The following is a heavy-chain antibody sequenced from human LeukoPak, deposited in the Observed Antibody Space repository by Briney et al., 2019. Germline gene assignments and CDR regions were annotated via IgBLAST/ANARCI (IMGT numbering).Heavy chain of an antibody. CDR1: GFTFSSYS. V-gene: IGHV3-48*04. J-gene: IGHJ6*03. Sequence: GGSLRLSCAASGFTFSSYSMNWVRQAPGKGLEWVSYISSSSSTIYYADSVKGRFTICRDNAKNSLYLQMNSLRAEDTAVYYCARAYYDFWSGYYSAAGYYYYMDVWGKGTTVTVSS. CDR3: ARAYYDFWSGYYSAAGYYYYMDV. CDR2: ISSSSSTI. D-gene: IGHD3-3*01.